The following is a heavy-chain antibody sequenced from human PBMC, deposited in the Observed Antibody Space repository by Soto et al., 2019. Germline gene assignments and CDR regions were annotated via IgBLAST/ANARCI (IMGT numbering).Heavy chain of an antibody. CDR1: GFTFSRYA. CDR2: ISYTGTNE. CDR3: APDYGGDYFYYAVDV. J-gene: IGHJ6*02. D-gene: IGHD4-17*01. Sequence: GGSLRLSCTASGFTFSRYAMHWVRQAPGKGLEWVSLISYTGTNEYYADSVKGRFTISRDNSRNTLYLQMNSLRAEDTAVYYCAPDYGGDYFYYAVDVWGQGTTVTVSS. V-gene: IGHV3-30-3*01.